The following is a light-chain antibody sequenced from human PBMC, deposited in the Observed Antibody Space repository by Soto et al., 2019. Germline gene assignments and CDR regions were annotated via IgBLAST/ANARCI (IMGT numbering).Light chain of an antibody. J-gene: IGKJ1*01. CDR1: QSVSSN. V-gene: IGKV3-15*01. CDR3: QQYNNWPWT. CDR2: RAS. Sequence: EIVMTQSPATLSVSPGERATLSCRASQSVSSNLAWYLQKPGQAPRLLIYRASTSATGVPANFSGGGSGTDFTLTISSLRSEDFAVYYCQQYNNWPWTFGQGTKVEI.